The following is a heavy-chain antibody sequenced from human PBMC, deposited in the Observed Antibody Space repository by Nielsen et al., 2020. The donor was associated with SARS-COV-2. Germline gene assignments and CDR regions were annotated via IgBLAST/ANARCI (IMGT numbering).Heavy chain of an antibody. CDR2: MRSKANDYAT. CDR3: TRVNPSSGSWFDAFDI. D-gene: IGHD6-25*01. Sequence: GESLKISCAASGFRFSDSSMNWVRQASGKGLEWLGRMRSKANDYATEYPASVKGRFFISRDDSKNTAYLLMNSLKTDDTAVYYCTRVNPSSGSWFDAFDIWGQGTLVTVSS. J-gene: IGHJ3*02. CDR1: GFRFSDSS. V-gene: IGHV3-73*01.